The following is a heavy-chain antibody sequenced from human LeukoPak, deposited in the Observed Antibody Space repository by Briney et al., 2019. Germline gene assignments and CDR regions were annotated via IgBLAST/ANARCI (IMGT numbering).Heavy chain of an antibody. J-gene: IGHJ4*02. CDR3: ARGYCSGGSCYHFDY. V-gene: IGHV4-61*01. D-gene: IGHD2-15*01. CDR2: IYYSGST. Sequence: SQTLSLTCTVSGGSVSSGSYYWSWIRQPPGKGLEWIGYIYYSGSTNYNPSLKSRVTISVDTSKNQFSLKLSSVTAADTAVYYCARGYCSGGSCYHFDYWGQGTLVTVSS. CDR1: GGSVSSGSYY.